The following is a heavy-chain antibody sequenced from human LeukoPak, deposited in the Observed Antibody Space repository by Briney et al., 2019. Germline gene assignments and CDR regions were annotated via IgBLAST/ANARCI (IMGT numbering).Heavy chain of an antibody. D-gene: IGHD3-9*01. CDR1: GGTFSSYA. CDR2: INPSGGST. CDR3: ATTGTNLTAYYDILTGVGMDV. Sequence: GASVKVSCKASGGTFSSYAINWVRQAPGQGLEWMGIINPSGGSTSYAQKFQGRVTITADESTSTAYMELSSLRSEDTAVYYCATTGTNLTAYYDILTGVGMDVWGQGTTVTVSS. J-gene: IGHJ6*02. V-gene: IGHV1-69*11.